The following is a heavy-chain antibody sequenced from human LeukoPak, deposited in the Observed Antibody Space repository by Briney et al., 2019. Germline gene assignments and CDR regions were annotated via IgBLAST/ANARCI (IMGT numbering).Heavy chain of an antibody. CDR1: GFSFDTYA. D-gene: IGHD3-10*01. CDR2: IWHDGSHK. CDR3: AREIFGSGSYPAF. J-gene: IGHJ4*02. Sequence: GGSLRLSCAASGFSFDTYAMHWVRQAPGQGLEWVALIWHDGSHKFYSNSVRGQFTISRDNSKNTVYLQMNNLRPDDTAVYYCAREIFGSGSYPAFWGQGTLVTVSS. V-gene: IGHV3-33*01.